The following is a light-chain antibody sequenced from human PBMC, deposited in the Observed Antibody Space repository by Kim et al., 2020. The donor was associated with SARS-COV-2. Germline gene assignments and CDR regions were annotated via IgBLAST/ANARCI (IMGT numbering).Light chain of an antibody. CDR1: QSVSSRY. J-gene: IGKJ2*01. CDR3: QQYGNSPPYT. Sequence: EIVLTQSPGTLSLSPGERATLSCRASQSVSSRYLAWYQQNPGQAPRLLIYGASSRATGIPYRFSGSGSGTDFTLTISTLEPEDFAVYYCQQYGNSPPYTFGQGTKLEI. CDR2: GAS. V-gene: IGKV3-20*01.